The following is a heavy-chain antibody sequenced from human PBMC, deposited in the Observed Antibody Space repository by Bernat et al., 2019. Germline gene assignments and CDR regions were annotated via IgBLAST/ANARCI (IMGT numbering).Heavy chain of an antibody. CDR1: GFTFSSYW. CDR2: INSDGSST. V-gene: IGHV3-74*01. Sequence: EVQVVESGGGLVQPGGSLRLSCAASGFTFSSYWMHWVRQAPGKGLVWVSRINSDGSSTSYADSVKGRFTISRDNAKNTVYLQMNSLRAEDMAVYYCARDGGNYWGWFDPWGQGTLVTVSS. J-gene: IGHJ5*02. D-gene: IGHD1-26*01. CDR3: ARDGGNYWGWFDP.